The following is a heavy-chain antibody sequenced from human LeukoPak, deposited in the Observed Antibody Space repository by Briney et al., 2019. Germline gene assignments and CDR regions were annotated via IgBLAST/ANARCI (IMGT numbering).Heavy chain of an antibody. Sequence: PSETLSLTCTVSGGSISSSSYYWGWIRQPPGKGLESIGSIYYSGTTYYNPSLKSRVTISIDTSKNQFSLKLSSVTAADTAVYYCASTGDISTYYPWFYWGQGNLVTVSS. CDR2: IYYSGTT. CDR3: ASTGDISTYYPWFY. J-gene: IGHJ4*02. CDR1: GGSISSSSYY. V-gene: IGHV4-39*07. D-gene: IGHD3-22*01.